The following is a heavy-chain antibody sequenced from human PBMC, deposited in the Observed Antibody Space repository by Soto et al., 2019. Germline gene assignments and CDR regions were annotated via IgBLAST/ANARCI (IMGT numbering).Heavy chain of an antibody. Sequence: QVQLVQSGAEVKKPGASVKVSCKASGYTFTSYGISWVRQAPGQGLEWMGWISAYNGNTSYAQKLQGRVTMTTDTSTSTAYMELRSLRSDDTAVYYCARGSKYYDFWSGYYLFDYWGQGTLVTVSS. CDR1: GYTFTSYG. CDR2: ISAYNGNT. CDR3: ARGSKYYDFWSGYYLFDY. V-gene: IGHV1-18*01. D-gene: IGHD3-3*01. J-gene: IGHJ4*02.